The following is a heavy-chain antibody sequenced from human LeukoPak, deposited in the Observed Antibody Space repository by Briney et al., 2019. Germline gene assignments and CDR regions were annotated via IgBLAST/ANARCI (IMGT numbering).Heavy chain of an antibody. Sequence: ASVKVSCKASGYTFTGYYMHWVRQAPGQGLEWMGWINPSSGGTNYAQKFQGRVTMTRDTSISTAYMELSRLRSDDTAVYYCARTRSGWYWYYFDYWGQGTLVTVSS. CDR2: INPSSGGT. V-gene: IGHV1-2*02. D-gene: IGHD6-19*01. CDR3: ARTRSGWYWYYFDY. CDR1: GYTFTGYY. J-gene: IGHJ4*02.